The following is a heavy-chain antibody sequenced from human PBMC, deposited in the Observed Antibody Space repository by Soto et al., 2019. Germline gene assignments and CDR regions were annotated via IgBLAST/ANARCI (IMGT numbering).Heavy chain of an antibody. CDR3: ARARSTAAALFDY. CDR1: GGTFSSYT. V-gene: IGHV1-69*02. J-gene: IGHJ4*02. Sequence: GASVKVSCKASGGTFSSYTISWVRQAPGQGLEWMGRIIPILGIANYAQKFQGRVTITADKSTSTAYMELNSLRAEDTAVYYCARARSTAAALFDYWGLGTLVTVSP. D-gene: IGHD6-13*01. CDR2: IIPILGIA.